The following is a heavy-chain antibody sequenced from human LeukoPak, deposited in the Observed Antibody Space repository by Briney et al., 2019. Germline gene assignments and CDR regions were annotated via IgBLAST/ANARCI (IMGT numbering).Heavy chain of an antibody. CDR2: IIPIFGTA. D-gene: IGHD5-12*01. CDR1: GGTFSSYA. Sequence: SVKVSCKASGGTFSSYAISWVRQAPGQGLEWMGGIIPIFGTANYAQKFQGRVTITTDESTSTAYMELNSLRSEDTAVYYCAYSGYDSTGDFCDYWGQGTLVTVSS. CDR3: AYSGYDSTGDFCDY. J-gene: IGHJ4*02. V-gene: IGHV1-69*05.